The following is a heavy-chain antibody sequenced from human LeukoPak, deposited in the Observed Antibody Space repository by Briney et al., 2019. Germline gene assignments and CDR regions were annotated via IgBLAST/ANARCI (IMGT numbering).Heavy chain of an antibody. D-gene: IGHD3-16*01. V-gene: IGHV1-2*02. CDR1: GYTFTGYY. CDR3: ARRGRRLGKYAFDI. J-gene: IGHJ3*02. Sequence: ASVKLSCKASGYTFTGYYMHWVRQAPGQGLEWMGWINPNSGGTNYAQKFQGRVTMTRDTSISTAYMELSRLRSDDTAVYYCARRGRRLGKYAFDIWGQGTMVTVSS. CDR2: INPNSGGT.